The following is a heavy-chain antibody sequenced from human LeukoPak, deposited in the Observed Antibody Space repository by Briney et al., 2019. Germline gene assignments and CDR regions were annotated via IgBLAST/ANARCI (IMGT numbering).Heavy chain of an antibody. CDR2: ISAYNGIT. CDR3: ARHIAVSGPDRYYLDY. J-gene: IGHJ4*02. Sequence: GASVKVSCKSSGYTFTDYGISWVRQAPGQGLEWMGWISAYNGITMYAQNFQGRVTMTTDTSTTTAYMELRGLRSDDTAVYYCARHIAVSGPDRYYLDYWRQGALVTVSS. V-gene: IGHV1-18*01. CDR1: GYTFTDYG. D-gene: IGHD6-19*01.